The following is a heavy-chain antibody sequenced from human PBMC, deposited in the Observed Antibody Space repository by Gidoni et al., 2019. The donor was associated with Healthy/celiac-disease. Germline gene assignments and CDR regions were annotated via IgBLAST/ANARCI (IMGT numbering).Heavy chain of an antibody. V-gene: IGHV3-23*01. Sequence: EVQLLESGGGLVQPGGSLRLSCAASGSTFSSYAMSWVRQAPGKGLEWFSAISGSGGSTYYADSVKCRFTISRDNSKNTLYLQMNSLRAEDTAVYYCAKDPLLELGGGFDYWGQGTLVTVSS. CDR2: ISGSGGST. CDR1: GSTFSSYA. CDR3: AKDPLLELGGGFDY. J-gene: IGHJ4*02. D-gene: IGHD1-7*01.